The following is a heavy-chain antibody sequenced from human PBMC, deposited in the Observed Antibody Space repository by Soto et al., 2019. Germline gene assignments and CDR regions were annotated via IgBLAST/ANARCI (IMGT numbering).Heavy chain of an antibody. J-gene: IGHJ6*03. CDR3: ARGGDVNWNPGWFYYYYYYMDV. V-gene: IGHV4-34*01. D-gene: IGHD1-20*01. CDR2: INHSGST. Sequence: QVQLQQWGAGLLKPSETLSLTCAVYGGSFSGYYWSWIRQPPGKGLEWIGEINHSGSTNYNPSLKSRVTISVDTSKNQFSLKLSSVTAADTAVYYCARGGDVNWNPGWFYYYYYYMDVWGKGTTVTVSS. CDR1: GGSFSGYY.